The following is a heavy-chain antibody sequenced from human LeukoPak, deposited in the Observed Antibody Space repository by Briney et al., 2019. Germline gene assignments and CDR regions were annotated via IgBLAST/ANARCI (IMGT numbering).Heavy chain of an antibody. CDR3: AKGGRVTMIHDY. Sequence: GGSLRLSCAASGFTFSSYAMSWVRQAPGKGLEWVSAISGSGGSTYYADSVEGRFTISRDNSKNTLYLQMNSLRAEDTAVYYCAKGGRVTMIHDYWGQGTLVTVSS. CDR2: ISGSGGST. V-gene: IGHV3-23*01. D-gene: IGHD3-22*01. J-gene: IGHJ4*02. CDR1: GFTFSSYA.